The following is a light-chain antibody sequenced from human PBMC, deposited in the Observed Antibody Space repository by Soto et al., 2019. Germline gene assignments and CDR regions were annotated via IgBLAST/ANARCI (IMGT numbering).Light chain of an antibody. CDR3: SSYTTRNTLQRV. CDR2: DVS. Sequence: QSALTQPASVSGSPGQSINISCTGTSSDVGGYNYVSWYQHHPGKAPKLIIYDVSNRPSGVSNPFSGSKSGNTASLTISGLQPEDEADYYCSSYTTRNTLQRVFATGTKVTVL. CDR1: SSDVGGYNY. V-gene: IGLV2-14*03. J-gene: IGLJ1*01.